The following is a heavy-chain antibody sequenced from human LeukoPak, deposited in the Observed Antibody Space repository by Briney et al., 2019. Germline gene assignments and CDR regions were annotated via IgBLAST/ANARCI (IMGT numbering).Heavy chain of an antibody. D-gene: IGHD4-17*01. J-gene: IGHJ4*02. Sequence: SETLSLTCTVSGGSISSSSYSWGWIRQPPGKGLEWIGRIYTSGSTNYNPSLKSRVTISVDTSKNQFSLKLSSVTAADTAVYYCASVGDYVSYWGQGTLVTVSS. V-gene: IGHV4-39*07. CDR1: GGSISSSSYS. CDR2: IYTSGST. CDR3: ASVGDYVSY.